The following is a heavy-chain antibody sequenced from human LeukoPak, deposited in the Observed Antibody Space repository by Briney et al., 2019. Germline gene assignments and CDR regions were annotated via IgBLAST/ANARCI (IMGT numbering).Heavy chain of an antibody. CDR2: ITSSSGTI. D-gene: IGHD1-14*01. CDR1: GFTLSSYS. Sequence: GGSLRLSCSASGFTLSSYSMDWVRQAPGKGLEWRSYITSSSGTIYYADAVKGRFTVSRDNAKNSLYLQMNSLRDEDTAYYCARDRTTLIDYWGQGIQVTVSS. CDR3: ARDRTTLIDY. J-gene: IGHJ4*01. V-gene: IGHV3-48*02.